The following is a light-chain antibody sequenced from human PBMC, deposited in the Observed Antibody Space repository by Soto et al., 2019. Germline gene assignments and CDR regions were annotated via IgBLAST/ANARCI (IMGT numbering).Light chain of an antibody. CDR3: SSYTFSTLV. J-gene: IGLJ1*01. CDR2: DVT. CDR1: SSDVDTYIY. Sequence: QSALTQPASVSGSPGQSITISCTGTSSDVDTYIYISWYQQHPGKAPKLIIYDVTNRPPGVSYRFSGSKSGNTASLTISGLQTEDEADYYCSSYTFSTLVFATGTKLTVL. V-gene: IGLV2-14*03.